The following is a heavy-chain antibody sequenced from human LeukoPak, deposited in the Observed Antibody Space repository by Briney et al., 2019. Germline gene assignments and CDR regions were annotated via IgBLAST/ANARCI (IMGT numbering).Heavy chain of an antibody. V-gene: IGHV3-21*01. CDR1: GFTFSYYN. CDR2: ISSSVTYI. D-gene: IGHD5-18*01. CDR3: ARGSGVQVWSSLDY. J-gene: IGHJ4*02. Sequence: GGSLRLSCAASGFTFSYYNMNWVRQAPGNGLEWVSSISSSVTYIYYPHSLKGRFTISRDNPKNSLYLQLTSLRAEDTAVYYCARGSGVQVWSSLDYWGQGTLVTVPS.